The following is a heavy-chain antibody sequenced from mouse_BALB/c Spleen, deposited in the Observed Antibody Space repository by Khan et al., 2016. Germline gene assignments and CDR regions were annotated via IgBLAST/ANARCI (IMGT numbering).Heavy chain of an antibody. CDR3: ARFYDNYYGFAY. CDR2: INTYTGEP. CDR1: GYTFTNYG. D-gene: IGHD2-3*01. J-gene: IGHJ3*01. V-gene: IGHV9-1*02. Sequence: QSELVQSGPELKKPGETVKISCKASGYTFTNYGMNWVKQAPGKGLKWMGWINTYTGEPTFADDFKGRFAFSLETSASTAYLQINNLKNEDMATYFCARFYDNYYGFAYWGQGTLVTVSA.